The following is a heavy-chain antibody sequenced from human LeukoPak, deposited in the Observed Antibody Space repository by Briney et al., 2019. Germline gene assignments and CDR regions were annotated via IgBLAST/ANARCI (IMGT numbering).Heavy chain of an antibody. D-gene: IGHD6-13*01. V-gene: IGHV4-39*01. CDR2: IYYSGST. CDR3: GALTGAAAGTWGPGYFDY. Sequence: GSLRLSCAASGFTFSSYGMHWVRQPPGKGLEWIGSIYYSGSTYYNPSLKSRVTISVDTSKNQFSLKLSSVTAADTAVYYCGALTGAAAGTWGPGYFDYWGQGTLVTVSS. CDR1: GFTFSSYG. J-gene: IGHJ4*02.